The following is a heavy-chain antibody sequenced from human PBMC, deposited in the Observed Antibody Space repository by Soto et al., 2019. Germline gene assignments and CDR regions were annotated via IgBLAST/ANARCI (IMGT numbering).Heavy chain of an antibody. Sequence: QVQLQQWAAGLLKPPETFSPTCAATGQPLKGYYWAGIRQPPGRGLEWIGETNNGGSTNYNPSPKSPVTMSVDTSKNQFSLKLSSVTAADTAVYFCARGVVRRVIIQYTSVFDYWGQGTLVSASS. V-gene: IGHV4-34*01. CDR3: ARGVVRRVIIQYTSVFDY. J-gene: IGHJ4*02. CDR2: TNNGGST. CDR1: GQPLKGYY. D-gene: IGHD3-10*01.